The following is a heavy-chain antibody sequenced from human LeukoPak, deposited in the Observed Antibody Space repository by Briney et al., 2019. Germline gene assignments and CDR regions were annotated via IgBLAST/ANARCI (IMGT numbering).Heavy chain of an antibody. D-gene: IGHD1-26*01. V-gene: IGHV4-4*07. CDR3: ARDPIVGATLGLFDP. Sequence: SETLSLACTVSGGSISSYYWSWIRQPAGKGLEWIGRIYTSGSTNYNPSLKSRVTMSVDTSTNQFSLKLSSVTAADTAVYYCARDPIVGATLGLFDPWGQGTLVTVSS. CDR1: GGSISSYY. J-gene: IGHJ5*02. CDR2: IYTSGST.